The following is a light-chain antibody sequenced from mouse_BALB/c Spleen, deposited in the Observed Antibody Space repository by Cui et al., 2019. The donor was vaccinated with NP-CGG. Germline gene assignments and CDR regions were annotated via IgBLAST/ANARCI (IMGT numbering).Light chain of an antibody. CDR1: TGTVTTSNY. CDR2: GTN. Sequence: QAVVTQESALTTSPGETVTLTCRLNTGTVTTSNYANWVQEKPDHLFTGLIGGTNNRAPGVPARFSGSLIGDKAAITITGAQIEDEAIYFCALWYSNHWVFGGGTKLTVL. CDR3: ALWYSNHWV. J-gene: IGLJ1*01. V-gene: IGLV1*01.